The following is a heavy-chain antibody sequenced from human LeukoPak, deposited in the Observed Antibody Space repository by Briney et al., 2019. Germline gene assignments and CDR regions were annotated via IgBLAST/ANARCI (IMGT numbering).Heavy chain of an antibody. D-gene: IGHD2-2*02. CDR2: IGTHGDT. J-gene: IGHJ3*02. CDR1: GFTFSTYD. CDR3: ARGIFCIATSCFTVRAFEI. Sequence: GGSLRLFCAASGFTFSTYDMHWVRHGRGGGLEGVSGIGTHGDTHYADSVKGRFTISRENADNSLYLQMNSLRAGDTAVYYCARGIFCIATSCFTVRAFEIWGQGTMVTVSS. V-gene: IGHV3-13*01.